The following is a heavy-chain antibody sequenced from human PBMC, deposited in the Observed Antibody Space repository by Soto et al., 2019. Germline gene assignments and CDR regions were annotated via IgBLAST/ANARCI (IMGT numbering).Heavy chain of an antibody. D-gene: IGHD1-26*01. CDR2: ISGSGGST. CDR1: EFSFDDSA. CDR3: AKDVDYSGSYQLRRPFDY. Sequence: GGSLRLSCAASEFSFDDSAMSWVRQAPGKGLEWVSAISGSGGSTYYADSVKGRFTISRDNSKDTLYLQMNSLRAEDTAVYYCAKDVDYSGSYQLRRPFDYWGQGTLVTVSS. J-gene: IGHJ4*02. V-gene: IGHV3-23*01.